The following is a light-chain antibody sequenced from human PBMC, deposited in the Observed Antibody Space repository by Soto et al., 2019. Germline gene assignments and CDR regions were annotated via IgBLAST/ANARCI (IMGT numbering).Light chain of an antibody. V-gene: IGKV1-39*01. Sequence: DIPMTQSPSSLSASVGDRDSVTCRASQSITTFLNWYRQRPGEAPKLLISASSSLQSGVPSRFSGSGSGADFNLTIGSLQPKDFATYSWQQSYTSPLTFGKGTKVEVK. CDR2: ASS. CDR3: QQSYTSPLT. CDR1: QSITTF. J-gene: IGKJ1*01.